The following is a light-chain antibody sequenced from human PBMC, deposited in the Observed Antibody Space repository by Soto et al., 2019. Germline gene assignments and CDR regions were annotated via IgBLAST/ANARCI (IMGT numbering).Light chain of an antibody. CDR2: DAS. J-gene: IGKJ1*01. CDR3: QVRDVWPS. CDR1: QSVSTS. Sequence: ILFTHSPVPLALSPKEKTVHSCRASQSVSTSLAWYQHKPGQAPRLFIYDASKRAPGIPARFSGSGSGTDFTLTISSLEPEDFAVYYCQVRDVWPSFGQGTKVDIK. V-gene: IGKV3-11*01.